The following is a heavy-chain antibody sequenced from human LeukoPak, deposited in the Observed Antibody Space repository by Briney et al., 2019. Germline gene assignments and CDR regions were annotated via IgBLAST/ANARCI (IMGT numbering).Heavy chain of an antibody. D-gene: IGHD3-3*01. CDR1: GYTFTGYY. CDR2: INPNSGGT. J-gene: IGHJ5*02. CDR3: ASSFWSGSSFDP. V-gene: IGHV1-2*02. Sequence: ASVKVSCKASGYTFTGYYMHWVRQAPGQGLEWMGWINPNSGGTNYAQKFQGRVTMTRDTSFSTAYMELSRLRSDDTAVYYCASSFWSGSSFDPWGQGTLVTVSS.